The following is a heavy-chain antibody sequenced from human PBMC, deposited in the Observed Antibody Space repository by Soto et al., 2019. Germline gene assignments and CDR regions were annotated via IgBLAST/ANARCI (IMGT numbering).Heavy chain of an antibody. CDR3: ARTPSRVATISPFDY. CDR2: INHSGST. J-gene: IGHJ4*02. Sequence: PSETLSLTCAVYGGSFSGYYWSWIRQPPGKGLEWIGEINHSGSTNYNPSLKSRVTISVDTSKNQFSLKLSSVTAADTAVYYCARTPSRVATISPFDYWGQGTLVIVYS. V-gene: IGHV4-34*01. D-gene: IGHD5-12*01. CDR1: GGSFSGYY.